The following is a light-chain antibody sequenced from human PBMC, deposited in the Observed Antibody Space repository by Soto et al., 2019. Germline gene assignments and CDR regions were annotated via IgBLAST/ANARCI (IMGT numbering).Light chain of an antibody. CDR1: QSVSSSS. J-gene: IGKJ1*01. Sequence: EIVLTQSPGTLSLSPGERATLSCRASQSVSSSSLAWYQQKPGQAPRLLIYGASSRATGIPDRFSGSGSGTDFTLTSSRLEREDFAVYCCQQYDISRKEVGQPTKE. V-gene: IGKV3-20*01. CDR3: QQYDISRKE. CDR2: GAS.